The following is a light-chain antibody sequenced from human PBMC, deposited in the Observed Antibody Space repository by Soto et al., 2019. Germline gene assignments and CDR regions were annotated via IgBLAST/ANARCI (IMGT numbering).Light chain of an antibody. Sequence: EIVMTQSPATLSVSPGERVTLSCRASQDVSDNLAWYQQKPGQTPRLLIYGASTRATTIPARFSGSGSGTEFTLTISSLQSEDFAVYYCQQSNNWPYTFCQGTRLDIK. CDR2: GAS. J-gene: IGKJ2*01. CDR1: QDVSDN. V-gene: IGKV3-15*01. CDR3: QQSNNWPYT.